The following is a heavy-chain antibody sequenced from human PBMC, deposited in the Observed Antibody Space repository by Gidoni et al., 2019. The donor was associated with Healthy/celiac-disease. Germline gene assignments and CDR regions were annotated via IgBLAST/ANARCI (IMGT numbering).Heavy chain of an antibody. V-gene: IGHV1-69*01. CDR1: EGTFSSHA. Sequence: QVQLVQSGAEVKKPGYSVKVYCKASEGTFSSHAISWVRQAPGQGLEWMGGIIPIFGTANYAQEFQGRVTITADESTSTAYMELSSLRSEDTAVYYCARDGDSSGYYPTLPDYWGQGTLVTVSS. J-gene: IGHJ4*02. CDR2: IIPIFGTA. D-gene: IGHD3-22*01. CDR3: ARDGDSSGYYPTLPDY.